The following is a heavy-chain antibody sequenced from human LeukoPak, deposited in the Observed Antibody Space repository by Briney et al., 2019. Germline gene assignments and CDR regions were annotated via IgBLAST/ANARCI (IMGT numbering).Heavy chain of an antibody. J-gene: IGHJ3*01. Sequence: SETLSLTCAVYGEPFSGYYWDWFRQPPGKGLEWIGEINHSGHRNYNPSLESRVTISVDTSKNPFSLKLNSVTAADAAIYYCAGQPLGILRAFDVWGRGTMVTVSS. CDR2: INHSGHR. V-gene: IGHV4-34*01. CDR1: GEPFSGYY. D-gene: IGHD2-15*01. CDR3: AGQPLGILRAFDV.